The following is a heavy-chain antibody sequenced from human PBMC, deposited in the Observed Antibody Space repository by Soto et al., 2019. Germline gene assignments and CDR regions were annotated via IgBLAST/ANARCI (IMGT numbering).Heavy chain of an antibody. Sequence: QVQLVQSGAEVKKPGASVKVSCKASGYTFTSYAMHWVRQAPGQRLEGMGWINAGNGNTKYSQKFQGRVTITRDTSASTAYMELSSLRSEDTAVYYCARGPRVVVPAAMRDYWGQGTLVTVSS. CDR3: ARGPRVVVPAAMRDY. CDR1: GYTFTSYA. J-gene: IGHJ4*02. V-gene: IGHV1-3*01. D-gene: IGHD2-2*01. CDR2: INAGNGNT.